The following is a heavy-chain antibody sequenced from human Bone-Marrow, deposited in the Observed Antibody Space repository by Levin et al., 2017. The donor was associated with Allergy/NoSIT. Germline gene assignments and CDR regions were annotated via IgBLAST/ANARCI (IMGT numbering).Heavy chain of an antibody. J-gene: IGHJ4*02. D-gene: IGHD3-3*01. CDR1: GGSISSNGYY. CDR3: ASSEHRGGRTFWSGYYPDPLDY. CDR2: IYSIGIT. V-gene: IGHV4-31*03. Sequence: KASETLSLTCTVSGGSISSNGYYWSWIRQHPGKGLEWIGYIYSIGITYYNPSLKSRVTISIDTSKNQFSLKVSSVTAADSAVYFCASSEHRGGRTFWSGYYPDPLDYWGQGTLVTVPS.